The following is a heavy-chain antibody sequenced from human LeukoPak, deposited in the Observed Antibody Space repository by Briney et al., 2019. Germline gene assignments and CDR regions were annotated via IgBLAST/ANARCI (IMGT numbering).Heavy chain of an antibody. J-gene: IGHJ4*02. CDR2: ISTSSSII. CDR3: ARDGTYYDFWSVLDY. Sequence: GGSLRLSCAASGFTFSSYGMNWVRQAPGKGLEWVSYISTSSSIIYYADSVKGRFTISRDTAKSSLYLQMTSLRDDDTAVYYCARDGTYYDFWSVLDYWGQGTLVTVSS. V-gene: IGHV3-48*02. D-gene: IGHD3-3*01. CDR1: GFTFSSYG.